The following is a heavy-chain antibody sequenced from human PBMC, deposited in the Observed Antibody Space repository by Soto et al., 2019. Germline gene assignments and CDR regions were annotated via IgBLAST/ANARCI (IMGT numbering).Heavy chain of an antibody. CDR2: ISAYNGNT. CDR1: GYTFTSYG. CDR3: ARDPGEIVVVPAIAP. J-gene: IGHJ5*02. V-gene: IGHV1-18*01. D-gene: IGHD2-2*01. Sequence: QVQLVQSGAEVKKPGASVKVSCKASGYTFTSYGISWVRQAPGQGLERMGWISAYNGNTHYAPTLQGRVPMTTDTSTSPADMEPRSLRSDDTAVYYGARDPGEIVVVPAIAPWGQGTLVTVS.